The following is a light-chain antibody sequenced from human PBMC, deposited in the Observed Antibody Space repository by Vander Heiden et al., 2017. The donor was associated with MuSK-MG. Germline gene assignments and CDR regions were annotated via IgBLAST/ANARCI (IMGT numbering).Light chain of an antibody. CDR3: QQSYSTPPG. CDR2: AAS. CDR1: QSIGSY. J-gene: IGKJ2*03. Sequence: DSQMTQSPSPLSASVGDGVTITCGGRQSIGSYLNWYPLKPGKAPKLLIYAASSLQRGVPSRFSGSGSGTDFTLNISSLQPEDFATYYCQQSYSTPPGFGQGTKLEIK. V-gene: IGKV1-39*01.